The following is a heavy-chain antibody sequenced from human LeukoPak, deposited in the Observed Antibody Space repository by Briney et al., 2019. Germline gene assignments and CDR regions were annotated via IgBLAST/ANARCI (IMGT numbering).Heavy chain of an antibody. J-gene: IGHJ5*02. CDR3: ARSFVFSP. CDR2: ISSSGSTI. D-gene: IGHD2-21*01. CDR1: RFTLREYY. Sequence: GGCLRLSCAASRFTLREYYMSWVRQAPGKGREWGSYISSSGSTIYYADSVKGRSTISRDNAKNSRYLQRNSLRAEDTAVYYCARSFVFSPWGQGTLVTVSS. V-gene: IGHV3-11*04.